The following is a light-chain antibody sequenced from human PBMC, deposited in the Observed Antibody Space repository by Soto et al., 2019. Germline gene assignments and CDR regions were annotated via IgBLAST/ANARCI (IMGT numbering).Light chain of an antibody. CDR1: QPIFTS. V-gene: IGKV1-5*01. J-gene: IGKJ4*01. CDR3: QQYKSYSAHGLT. Sequence: DIQMAQSPSALFASIGDRVSVTCRASQPIFTSLAWYQQKPGKAPKLLIYDASVLQTGVPSRFSGFSSVTDFTLTISCLQPDDFATYFCQQYKSYSAHGLTFGGGTKVGIK. CDR2: DAS.